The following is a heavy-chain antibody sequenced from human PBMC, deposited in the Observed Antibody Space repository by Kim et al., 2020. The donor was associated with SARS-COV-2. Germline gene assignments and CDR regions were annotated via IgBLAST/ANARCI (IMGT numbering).Heavy chain of an antibody. CDR3: AKDQDGAAGTAGFDY. Sequence: GGSLRLSCAASGFTFSSYGMHWVRQAPGKRLEWVAVISYDGSNKYYADSVKGRFTISRDNSKNTLYLQMNSLRAEDTAVYYCAKDQDGAAGTAGFDYWGQGTLVTVSS. CDR2: ISYDGSNK. CDR1: GFTFSSYG. D-gene: IGHD1-1*01. V-gene: IGHV3-30*18. J-gene: IGHJ4*02.